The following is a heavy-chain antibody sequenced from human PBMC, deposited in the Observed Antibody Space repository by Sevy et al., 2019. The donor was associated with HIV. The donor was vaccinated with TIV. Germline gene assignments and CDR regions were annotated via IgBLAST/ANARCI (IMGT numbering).Heavy chain of an antibody. J-gene: IGHJ6*02. Sequence: ASVKVSCKASGYTFTSYGISWVRQAPGQGLEWMGWISAYNGNTNYAQKLQGRVTMTTDTSTSTAYMELRSLRSDDTAVYYCARLDAPDYDFRSGYYSSNYYYYGMDVWGQGTTVTVSS. CDR3: ARLDAPDYDFRSGYYSSNYYYYGMDV. V-gene: IGHV1-18*01. CDR1: GYTFTSYG. D-gene: IGHD3-3*01. CDR2: ISAYNGNT.